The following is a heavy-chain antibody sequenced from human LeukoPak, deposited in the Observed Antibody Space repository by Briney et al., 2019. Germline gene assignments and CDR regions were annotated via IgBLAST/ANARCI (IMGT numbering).Heavy chain of an antibody. CDR3: AREEVRSGNFDY. J-gene: IGHJ4*02. Sequence: SETLSPTCTVSGGSISSYYWSWIRQPPGKGLEWIGYIYTSGSTNYNPSLKSRVTISVDTSKNQFSLKLSSVTAADTAVYYCAREEVRSGNFDYWGQGTLVTVSS. CDR2: IYTSGST. CDR1: GGSISSYY. D-gene: IGHD3-3*01. V-gene: IGHV4-4*09.